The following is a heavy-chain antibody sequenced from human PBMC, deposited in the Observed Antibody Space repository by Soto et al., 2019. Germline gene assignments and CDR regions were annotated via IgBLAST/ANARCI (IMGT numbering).Heavy chain of an antibody. V-gene: IGHV1-3*01. D-gene: IGHD3-3*01. CDR2: INAGNGNT. CDR1: GYTFPSYA. J-gene: IGHJ6*02. Sequence: QVQLVQSGAEVKKPGASVKVSCKASGYTFPSYAVHWVRQAPGQRLEWMGWINAGNGNTKYSQKFQGRVTITRDTAACTAYMELSSLRSEDTAVYYCAREPDYDFWSYGMDVWGQGTTVTVSS. CDR3: AREPDYDFWSYGMDV.